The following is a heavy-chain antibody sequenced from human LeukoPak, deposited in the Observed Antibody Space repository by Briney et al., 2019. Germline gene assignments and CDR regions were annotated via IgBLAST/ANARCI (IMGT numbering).Heavy chain of an antibody. CDR3: ARDRAPKTVTSEVDAFDI. J-gene: IGHJ3*02. V-gene: IGHV1-3*01. CDR2: INAGNGNT. CDR1: EYTFTSYA. D-gene: IGHD4-17*01. Sequence: ASVKVSCKASEYTFTSYAIHWVRQAPGQSLEWMGWINAGNGNTKYSQEFQGRVTITRDTSATTAYMELSSLRSEDTAVYYCARDRAPKTVTSEVDAFDIWGQGTMVTVSS.